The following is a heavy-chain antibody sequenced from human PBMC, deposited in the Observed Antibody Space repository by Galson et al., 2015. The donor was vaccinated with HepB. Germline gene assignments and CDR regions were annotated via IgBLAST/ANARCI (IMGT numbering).Heavy chain of an antibody. CDR3: DTHYYDSNNHPLDY. V-gene: IGHV2-5*01. D-gene: IGHD3-22*01. Sequence: PALVKPTQTLTVTCSASGLSLNTFGVGVTWIRQPPGKALEWLGVIYWNDEKHYNPSLGSRITFTQDTSKNQVVLTLTNVDPVDTATYYCDTHYYDSNNHPLDYWGQGILVIVSS. J-gene: IGHJ4*02. CDR1: GLSLNTFGVG. CDR2: IYWNDEK.